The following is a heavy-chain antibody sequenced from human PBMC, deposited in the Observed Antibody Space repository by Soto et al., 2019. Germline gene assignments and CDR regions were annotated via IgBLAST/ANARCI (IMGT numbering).Heavy chain of an antibody. CDR2: ISSRSDI. CDR3: AREYTAWPLAYGLDV. Sequence: LRLSCVGSGFTFSTYSINWVRQAPGKGLEWVSSISSRSDIYYADSVKGRFTISRDNTKNSVSLQMNSLRAEDTAVYYCAREYTAWPLAYGLDVWGQGTTVTVSS. D-gene: IGHD2-2*02. V-gene: IGHV3-21*01. J-gene: IGHJ6*02. CDR1: GFTFSTYS.